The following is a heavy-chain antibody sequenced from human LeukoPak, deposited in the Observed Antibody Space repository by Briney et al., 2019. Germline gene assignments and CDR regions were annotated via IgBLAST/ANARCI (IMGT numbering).Heavy chain of an antibody. J-gene: IGHJ4*02. CDR2: IYYSGST. D-gene: IGHD6-19*01. CDR1: GGSISSGDYY. V-gene: IGHV4-30-4*01. Sequence: SETLSLTCTVSGGSISSGDYYWSWIRPPPGKGLEWIGYIYYSGSTHYNPSLKSPVTISVDTSKNQFSLKLSSVTAADTAVYYCARVVAGVIDYWGQGTLVTVSS. CDR3: ARVVAGVIDY.